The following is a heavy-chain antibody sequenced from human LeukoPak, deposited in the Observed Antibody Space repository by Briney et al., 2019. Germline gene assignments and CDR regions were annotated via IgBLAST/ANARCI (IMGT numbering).Heavy chain of an antibody. CDR3: ARGVVVPGVPRPRAYYYYGMDV. J-gene: IGHJ6*02. CDR2: INHSGST. D-gene: IGHD3-10*01. CDR1: GGSFSGYY. Sequence: SETLSLTCAVYGGSFSGYYWSWIRQPPGKGLEWIGEINHSGSTNYNPSLKSRVTISVDTSKNQFSLKLSSVTAADTAVYYCARGVVVPGVPRPRAYYYYGMDVWGQGTTVTVSS. V-gene: IGHV4-34*01.